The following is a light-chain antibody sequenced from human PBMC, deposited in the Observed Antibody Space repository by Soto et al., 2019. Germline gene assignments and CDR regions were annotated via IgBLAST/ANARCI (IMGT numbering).Light chain of an antibody. CDR2: EGT. CDR3: YSYAGENLYV. CDR1: SSDVGSYNL. J-gene: IGLJ1*01. V-gene: IGLV2-23*01. Sequence: SVLTQPASVSASPGQSITIPCTGTSSDVGSYNLAPWFQQHPGKVPKLLIYEGTKRPSGLSDRFSGSKSGTTASLTISGLQAEDEAHYYCYSYAGENLYVFGTGTKVTVL.